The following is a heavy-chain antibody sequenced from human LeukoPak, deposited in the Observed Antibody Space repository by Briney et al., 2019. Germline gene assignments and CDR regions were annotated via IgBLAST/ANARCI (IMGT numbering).Heavy chain of an antibody. J-gene: IGHJ4*02. CDR3: ARESSGYPTYFDS. CDR1: GGSISRGGYY. Sequence: SETLSLTCTVSGGSISRGGYYWSCIRQRPGKGLEWSGYIHYPRRTYYNPSPKSRIIMSVDTSKNQFSLKLSSVTAADTAVYYCARESSGYPTYFDSWGQGILVTVSS. D-gene: IGHD3-22*01. CDR2: IHYPRRT. V-gene: IGHV4-31*03.